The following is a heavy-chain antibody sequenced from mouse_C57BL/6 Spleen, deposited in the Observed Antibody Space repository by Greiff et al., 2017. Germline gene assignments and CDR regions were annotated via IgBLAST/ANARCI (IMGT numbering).Heavy chain of an antibody. CDR1: GYTFTSYW. CDR3: ARFDGG. D-gene: IGHD2-3*01. Sequence: QVQLQQPGAELVMPGPSVKLSCKASGYTFTSYWMHWVKQRPGQGLEWIGEIDPSDSYTNYNQKFKGKSTLTVDKSSSTAYMQLSSLTSEDSAVYYCARFDGGWGQGTTLTVSS. CDR2: IDPSDSYT. J-gene: IGHJ2*01. V-gene: IGHV1-69*01.